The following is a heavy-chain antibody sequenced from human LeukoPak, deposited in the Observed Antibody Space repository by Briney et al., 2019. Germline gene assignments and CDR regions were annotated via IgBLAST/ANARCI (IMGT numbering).Heavy chain of an antibody. CDR1: GGSISSSSYY. Sequence: SETLSLTCTVSGGSISSSSYYWGWIRQPPGKGLEWIGNIYYSGSTYYNPSLKSRVTISLDTSKNQFSLKLNSVTAADTAVYYCARAGYYYDSSRPLDYWGQGTLVTVSS. D-gene: IGHD3-22*01. V-gene: IGHV4-39*07. CDR3: ARAGYYYDSSRPLDY. CDR2: IYYSGST. J-gene: IGHJ4*02.